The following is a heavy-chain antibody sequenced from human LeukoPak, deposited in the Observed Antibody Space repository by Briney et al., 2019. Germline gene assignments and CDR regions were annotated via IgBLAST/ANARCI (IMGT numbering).Heavy chain of an antibody. J-gene: IGHJ4*02. Sequence: GGSLRLSCAASGFTFSSSAMSWVRQAPGKGLVWVSAISNNGGYTYYADSVQGRFTISRDNSKSTLCLQMNSLRAEDMAVYYCAKQLGYCSDGSCYFPYWGQGTLVTVSS. D-gene: IGHD2-15*01. CDR2: ISNNGGYT. CDR3: AKQLGYCSDGSCYFPY. V-gene: IGHV3-23*01. CDR1: GFTFSSSA.